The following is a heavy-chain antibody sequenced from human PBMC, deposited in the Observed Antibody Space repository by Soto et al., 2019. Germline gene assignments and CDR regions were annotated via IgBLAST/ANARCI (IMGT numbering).Heavy chain of an antibody. CDR1: GFTFSSYE. Sequence: GGSLRLSCAASGFTFSSYEMNWVRQAPGKGLEWVSYISSSGSTIYYADSVKGRFTISRDNAKNSLYLQMNSLRAEDTAVYYCARDRNSGTLLLSYGMDVWGQGITVTVSS. V-gene: IGHV3-48*03. CDR3: ARDRNSGTLLLSYGMDV. J-gene: IGHJ6*02. CDR2: ISSSGSTI. D-gene: IGHD1-26*01.